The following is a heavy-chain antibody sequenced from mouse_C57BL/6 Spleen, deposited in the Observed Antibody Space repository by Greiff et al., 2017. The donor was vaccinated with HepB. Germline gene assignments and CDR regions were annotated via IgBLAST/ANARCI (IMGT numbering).Heavy chain of an antibody. CDR1: GFTFSDYY. CDR2: INYDGSST. J-gene: IGHJ3*01. CDR3: ARDGYDGFAY. V-gene: IGHV5-16*01. D-gene: IGHD2-2*01. Sequence: EVKLVESEGGLVQPGSSMKLSCTASGFTFSDYYMAWVRQVPEKGLEWVANINYDGSSTYYLDSLKSRFIISRDNAKNILYLQMSSLKSEDTATYYCARDGYDGFAYWGQGTLVTVSA.